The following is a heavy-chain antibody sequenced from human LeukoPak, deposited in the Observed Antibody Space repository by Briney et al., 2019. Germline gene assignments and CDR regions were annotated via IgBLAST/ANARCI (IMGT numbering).Heavy chain of an antibody. CDR1: GGSLSSYY. CDR3: ARTTTMVRGVIIDFDY. D-gene: IGHD3-10*01. Sequence: PSETLSLTCTVSGGSLSSYYWSWIRQPPGKGLEWVGYIYYSGSTNYNPSLKSRVTISIDPSKHQFSLKLSSVTAADTAVYYCARTTTMVRGVIIDFDYWGQGTLVTVSS. V-gene: IGHV4-59*01. CDR2: IYYSGST. J-gene: IGHJ4*02.